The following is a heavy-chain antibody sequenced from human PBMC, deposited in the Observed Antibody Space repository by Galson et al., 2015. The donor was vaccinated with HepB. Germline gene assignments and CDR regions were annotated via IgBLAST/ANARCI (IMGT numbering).Heavy chain of an antibody. D-gene: IGHD1-26*01. Sequence: QSGAEVKKPGESLKISCKGSGYSFTSYWIGWVRQMPGKGLEWMGIIYPGDSDTRYSPSFQGQVTISADKSISTAYLQWSSLKASDTAMYYCARHGWYSGSYSPFLLGMDVWGQGTTVTVSS. CDR1: GYSFTSYW. CDR3: ARHGWYSGSYSPFLLGMDV. J-gene: IGHJ6*02. V-gene: IGHV5-51*01. CDR2: IYPGDSDT.